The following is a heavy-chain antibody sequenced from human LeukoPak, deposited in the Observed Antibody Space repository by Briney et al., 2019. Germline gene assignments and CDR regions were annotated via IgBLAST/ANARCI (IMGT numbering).Heavy chain of an antibody. V-gene: IGHV1-18*01. D-gene: IGHD3-16*02. CDR2: ISAYNGNT. CDR3: ARDWYYDYVWGSYRPSFDY. J-gene: IGHJ4*02. Sequence: GASVKVSCKAPGYTFTSYGISWVRQAPGQGLEWMGWISAYNGNTNYAQKLQGRVTMTTDTSTSTAYMELRSLRSDDTAVYYCARDWYYDYVWGSYRPSFDYWGQGTLVTVSS. CDR1: GYTFTSYG.